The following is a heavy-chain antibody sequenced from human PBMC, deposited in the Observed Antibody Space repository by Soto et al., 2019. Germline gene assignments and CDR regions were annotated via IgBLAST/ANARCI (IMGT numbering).Heavy chain of an antibody. CDR3: ARLSYYDSSDFYHFDY. D-gene: IGHD3-22*01. J-gene: IGHJ4*02. CDR1: GCSISSGAYY. Sequence: QVQLQESGPGLVKPSQTLSLTCTVSGCSISSGAYYWSWIRQHPGEGLEWIGYVYYSGTTYYNPSLKRRLNISVDTSKHQFSLQLSSVTAADTAVYYCARLSYYDSSDFYHFDYWGQGALVTVSS. CDR2: VYYSGTT. V-gene: IGHV4-31*03.